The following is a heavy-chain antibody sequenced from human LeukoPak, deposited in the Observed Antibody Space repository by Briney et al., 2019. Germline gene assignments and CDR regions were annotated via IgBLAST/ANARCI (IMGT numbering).Heavy chain of an antibody. CDR2: ISYDGSNK. CDR3: ARGHVTVSAHDDAFDI. D-gene: IGHD5/OR15-5a*01. V-gene: IGHV3-30*04. CDR1: GFTFSSYA. Sequence: GGSLRLSCAAPGFTFSSYAMHWVRQAPGKGLEWVAVISYDGSNKYYADSVKGRFTISRDNSKNTLYLQMNSLRAEDTAVYYCARGHVTVSAHDDAFDIWGQGTMVTVSS. J-gene: IGHJ3*02.